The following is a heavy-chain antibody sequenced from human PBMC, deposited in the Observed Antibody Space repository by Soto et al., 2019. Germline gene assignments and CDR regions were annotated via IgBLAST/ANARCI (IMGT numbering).Heavy chain of an antibody. Sequence: QVQLVESGGGVVQPGRSLRLSCAASGFTFSSYGMHWVRQAPGKGLEWVAVIWYDGSNKYYADSVKGRFTISRDNSKNTLYLQMNSLRAEDTAVYYCARDYSNYHIFDSWGQGTLVTVSS. D-gene: IGHD4-4*01. CDR3: ARDYSNYHIFDS. CDR2: IWYDGSNK. V-gene: IGHV3-33*01. CDR1: GFTFSSYG. J-gene: IGHJ4*02.